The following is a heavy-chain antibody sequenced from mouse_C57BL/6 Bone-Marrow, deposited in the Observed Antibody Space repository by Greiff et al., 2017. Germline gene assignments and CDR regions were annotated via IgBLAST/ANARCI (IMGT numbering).Heavy chain of an antibody. CDR2: INPGSGGT. J-gene: IGHJ4*01. CDR3: ARPIYYGSSPYYYAMDY. CDR1: GYAFTNYL. Sequence: VKLMESGAELVRPGTSVKVSCKASGYAFTNYLIEWVKQRPGQGLEWIGVINPGSGGTNYNEKFKGKATLTADKSSSTAYMQLSSLTSEDSAVYFCARPIYYGSSPYYYAMDYWGQGTSVTVSS. V-gene: IGHV1-54*01. D-gene: IGHD1-1*01.